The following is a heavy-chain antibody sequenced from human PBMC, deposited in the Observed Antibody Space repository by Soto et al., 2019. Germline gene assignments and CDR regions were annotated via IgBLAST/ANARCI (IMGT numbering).Heavy chain of an antibody. V-gene: IGHV5-10-1*01. Sequence: GESLKISCKGSGYNFPNYWITWVRQMPGKGLEWMGRINPSDSYINYSPSFQGQVTISADKSISTAFLQWSSLKASDTAIYYCARHYYDVLTGSPSEYYFDSWGQGTLVTVS. CDR2: INPSDSYI. D-gene: IGHD3-9*01. CDR3: ARHYYDVLTGSPSEYYFDS. J-gene: IGHJ4*02. CDR1: GYNFPNYW.